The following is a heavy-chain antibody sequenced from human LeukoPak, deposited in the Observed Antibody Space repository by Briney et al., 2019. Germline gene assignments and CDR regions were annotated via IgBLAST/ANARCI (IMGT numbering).Heavy chain of an antibody. CDR2: IRYDGSNK. CDR1: GFTFSSYG. D-gene: IGHD6-6*01. Sequence: GGSLRLSCAASGFTFSSYGMHWVRQAPGKGLEWVAFIRYDGSNKYYADSVKGRFTISRDNSKNTLYLQMNSLRAEDTAVYYCAKAVEYSSSSIDYWGQGTLVTVSS. J-gene: IGHJ4*02. V-gene: IGHV3-30*02. CDR3: AKAVEYSSSSIDY.